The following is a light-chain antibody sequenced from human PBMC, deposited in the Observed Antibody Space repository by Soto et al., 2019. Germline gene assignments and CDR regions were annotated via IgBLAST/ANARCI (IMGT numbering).Light chain of an antibody. CDR1: SSDVGGYNY. J-gene: IGLJ2*01. V-gene: IGLV2-14*01. CDR2: DVS. CDR3: SSYTSSSTYVV. Sequence: QSALTQPASVSGSPGQSITISCPGTSSDVGGYNYVSWYQQHPGKAPKLMIYDVSNRPSGVSNRFSGSKSGNMASLTISGLQAEDAADYYCSSYTSSSTYVVFGGGTKLTVL.